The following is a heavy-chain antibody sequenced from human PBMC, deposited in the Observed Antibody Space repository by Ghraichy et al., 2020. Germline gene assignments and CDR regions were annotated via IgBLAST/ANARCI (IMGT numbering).Heavy chain of an antibody. D-gene: IGHD1-14*01. V-gene: IGHV3-21*01. CDR1: GFTFSSYS. J-gene: IGHJ4*02. Sequence: GGSLRLSCAASGFTFSSYSMHWVRQAPGKGLEWVSSISSGSTYIYSAESLKGRFTVSRDNAKNSLYLQMSSLRVDDMAVYYCARGPGSGLYNSYYFDHWGQGTLVSVSS. CDR2: ISSGSTYI. CDR3: ARGPGSGLYNSYYFDH.